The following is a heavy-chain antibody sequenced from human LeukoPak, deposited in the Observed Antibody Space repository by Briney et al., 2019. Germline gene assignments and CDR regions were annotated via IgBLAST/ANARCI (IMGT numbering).Heavy chain of an antibody. J-gene: IGHJ6*03. CDR2: IYYSGST. V-gene: IGHV4-59*01. CDR3: ASGSSGSSWDYYMDV. CDR1: GGSISSYY. Sequence: SETLSLTCTVSGGSISSYYWSWIRQPPGKGLEWIGYIYYSGSTNCNPSLKSRVTISVDTSKNQFSLKLSSVTAADTAVYYCASGSSGSSWDYYMDVWGKGTTVTVSS. D-gene: IGHD1-26*01.